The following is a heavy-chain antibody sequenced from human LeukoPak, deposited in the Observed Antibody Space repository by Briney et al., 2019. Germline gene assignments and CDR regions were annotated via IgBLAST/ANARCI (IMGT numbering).Heavy chain of an antibody. CDR3: VRTGETERFEY. J-gene: IGHJ4*02. D-gene: IGHD3/OR15-3a*01. Sequence: GGSLRLSCAASGFTFSNYGMHWVRQAPGKGLEWVALIRFDGSKKDYGDSVKGRFTISRDNSKNMVYLQMNSLRVEDTAMYYCVRTGETERFEYWGQGALVTVSS. CDR1: GFTFSNYG. CDR2: IRFDGSKK. V-gene: IGHV3-30*02.